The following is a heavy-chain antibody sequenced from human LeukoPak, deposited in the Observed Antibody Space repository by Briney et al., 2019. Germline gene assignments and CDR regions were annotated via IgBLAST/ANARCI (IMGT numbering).Heavy chain of an antibody. CDR2: ISGSGGST. V-gene: IGHV3-23*01. Sequence: PGGSLRLSCAASGFTFSSYALSWVRQAPGKGLEWVSAISGSGGSTDYADSVKGRFTISRDNSKNTLYLQMNSLRAEDTAVYYCAKENYDILTGYSIDYWGQGTLVTVSS. J-gene: IGHJ4*02. D-gene: IGHD3-9*01. CDR3: AKENYDILTGYSIDY. CDR1: GFTFSSYA.